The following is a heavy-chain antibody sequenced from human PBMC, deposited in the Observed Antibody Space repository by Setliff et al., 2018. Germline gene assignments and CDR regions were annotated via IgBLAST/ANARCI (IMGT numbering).Heavy chain of an antibody. V-gene: IGHV1-2*04. J-gene: IGHJ5*02. Sequence: ASVKVSCKASGYTFTGYYMHWVRQAPGQGLEWMGWINPNSGGTNYAQKFQGWVTMTRDTSISTAYMELSRLRSDDTAVYYCAREGYSSLIGWFDPWGQGTLVTVSS. CDR3: AREGYSSLIGWFDP. CDR2: INPNSGGT. CDR1: GYTFTGYY. D-gene: IGHD6-13*01.